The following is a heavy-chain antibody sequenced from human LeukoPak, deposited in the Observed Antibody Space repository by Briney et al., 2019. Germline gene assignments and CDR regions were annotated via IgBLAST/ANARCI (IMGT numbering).Heavy chain of an antibody. CDR2: ISGSGGST. J-gene: IGHJ4*02. V-gene: IGHV3-23*01. Sequence: GGSLRLSCAASGFTVSSNYMSWVRQAPGEGLEWVSAISGSGGSTYYADSVKGRFTISRDNSKNTLYLQMNSLRAEDTAVYYCAKDRDCSGSSCSYFDYWGQGTLVTVSS. D-gene: IGHD2-15*01. CDR1: GFTVSSNY. CDR3: AKDRDCSGSSCSYFDY.